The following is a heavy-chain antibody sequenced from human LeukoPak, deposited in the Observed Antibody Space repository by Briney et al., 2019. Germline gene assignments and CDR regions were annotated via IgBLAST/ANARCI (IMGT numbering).Heavy chain of an antibody. D-gene: IGHD3-3*01. CDR2: ISGSGGST. J-gene: IGHJ4*02. Sequence: PGGSLRLSCAASGFTFSSYAMSWVRQAPGKGLEWVSAISGSGGSTYYADSVKGRFTISRDNSKNTLYLQMNSLRSEDTAVYYCAREFGVVTCLDYWGQGTLVTVSS. CDR3: AREFGVVTCLDY. CDR1: GFTFSSYA. V-gene: IGHV3-23*01.